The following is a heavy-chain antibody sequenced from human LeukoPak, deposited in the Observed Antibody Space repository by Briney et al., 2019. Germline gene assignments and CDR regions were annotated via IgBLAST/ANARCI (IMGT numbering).Heavy chain of an antibody. V-gene: IGHV1-2*02. Sequence: ASMKVSCKTSGYTFTGYYIHWVRQAPGQGLEWMGWINSNSADTNYAQNFQGRVTMTRDMSISTAYMELSRLRSDDTALYYCARIGISARGTNFHHWGQGTLVTVSS. CDR2: INSNSADT. J-gene: IGHJ1*01. D-gene: IGHD6-13*01. CDR1: GYTFTGYY. CDR3: ARIGISARGTNFHH.